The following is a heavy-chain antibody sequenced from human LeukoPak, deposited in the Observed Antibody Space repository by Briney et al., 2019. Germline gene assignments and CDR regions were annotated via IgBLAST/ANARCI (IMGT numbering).Heavy chain of an antibody. CDR1: GYTLTELS. J-gene: IGHJ5*02. Sequence: GASVKVSCKVSGYTLTELSMHWVRQAPGQGLEWMGWMNPKNGDTNYAQKFQGRVTMTRDTSISTAYMELNSLRFDDTAVYHCARWVASPSRGWFDPWGQGTLVTVSS. CDR2: MNPKNGDT. CDR3: ARWVASPSRGWFDP. D-gene: IGHD3-22*01. V-gene: IGHV1-2*02.